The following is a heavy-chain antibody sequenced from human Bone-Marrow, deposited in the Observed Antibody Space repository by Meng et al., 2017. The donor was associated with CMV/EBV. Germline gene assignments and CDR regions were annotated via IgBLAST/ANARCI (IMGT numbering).Heavy chain of an antibody. J-gene: IGHJ6*02. CDR2: ISAYNGNT. CDR3: ARDHYDFWSGYYGYYYYYYGMDV. CDR1: GYTFTSYG. V-gene: IGHV1-18*01. D-gene: IGHD3-3*01. Sequence: ASVKVSCKASGYTFTSYGISWVRQAPGQGLEWMGWISAYNGNTNYAQKLQGRVTMTTDTSTSTAYMELRSLRSDETAVYYCARDHYDFWSGYYGYYYYYYGMDVWGQGTTVTVSS.